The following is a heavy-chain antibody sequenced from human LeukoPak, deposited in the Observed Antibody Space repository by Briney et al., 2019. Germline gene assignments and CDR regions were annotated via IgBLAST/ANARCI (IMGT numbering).Heavy chain of an antibody. D-gene: IGHD3-10*01. Sequence: SETLSLTCTVSGGSISSHYWNWVRQPPGKGLEWIGYIYYSGSTNYNPSLKSRVTISVDTSKNQFSLKLSSVTAADTAVYYCARARHYGSGSYYNGIFDYWGQGTLVTVSS. CDR1: GGSISSHY. CDR2: IYYSGST. J-gene: IGHJ4*02. CDR3: ARARHYGSGSYYNGIFDY. V-gene: IGHV4-59*11.